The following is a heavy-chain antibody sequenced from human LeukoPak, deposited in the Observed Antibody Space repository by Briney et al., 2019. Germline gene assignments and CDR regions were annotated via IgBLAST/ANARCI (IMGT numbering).Heavy chain of an antibody. D-gene: IGHD1-14*01. CDR3: ARGGFHHGFDI. V-gene: IGHV3-74*01. Sequence: GGSLRLSCAASGFTFSSYWIHWVLQAPGKGLAWVSRIDNDGSDTIFADSVKGRFTLSRDNAKNTVYLQMNSLRAEDTAVYYCARGGFHHGFDIWGQGTMVTVS. J-gene: IGHJ3*02. CDR2: IDNDGSDT. CDR1: GFTFSSYW.